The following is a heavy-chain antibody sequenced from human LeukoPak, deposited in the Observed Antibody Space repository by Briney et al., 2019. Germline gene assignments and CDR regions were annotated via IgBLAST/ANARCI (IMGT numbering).Heavy chain of an antibody. CDR1: GGSFSGYY. CDR3: ARGYGDENY. V-gene: IGHV4-34*01. J-gene: IGHJ4*02. CDR2: INHSGST. D-gene: IGHD4-17*01. Sequence: SETLSLTCAVYGGSFSGYYWSWIRQPPGKGLEWIGEINHSGSTNYNPSLKSRVTISVDTSKNQFSLKLSSVTAADTAVYYCARGYGDENYWGQGTLVTVSS.